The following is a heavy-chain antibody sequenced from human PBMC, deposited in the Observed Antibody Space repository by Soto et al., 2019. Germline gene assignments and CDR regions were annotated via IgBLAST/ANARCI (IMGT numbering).Heavy chain of an antibody. V-gene: IGHV4-31*03. CDR2: IYYSGST. J-gene: IGHJ4*02. Sequence: QVQLQESGPGLVKPSQTLSLTCTVSGGSISSGGYYWRWIRQHPGKGLEWIGYIYYSGSTYYNPSLKSRVTRSVDTSKNQVSLKLSSVTAADTAVYYCARGPGTRAKIAYWGQGTLVTVSS. D-gene: IGHD2-8*01. CDR3: ARGPGTRAKIAY. CDR1: GGSISSGGYY.